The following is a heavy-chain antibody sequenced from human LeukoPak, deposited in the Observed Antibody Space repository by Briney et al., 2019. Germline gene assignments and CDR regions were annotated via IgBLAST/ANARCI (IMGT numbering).Heavy chain of an antibody. CDR1: GFTFSSYW. J-gene: IGHJ6*02. CDR2: IKQDGSEK. CDR3: ARDPYSSSWYTHYYYYGMDV. D-gene: IGHD6-13*01. V-gene: IGHV3-7*01. Sequence: TGGSLRLSCAASGFTFSSYWRSWVRQAPGKGLEWVANIKQDGSEKYYVDSVKGRFTISRDDAKNSLYLQMNSLRAEDTAVYYCARDPYSSSWYTHYYYYGMDVWGQGTTVTVSS.